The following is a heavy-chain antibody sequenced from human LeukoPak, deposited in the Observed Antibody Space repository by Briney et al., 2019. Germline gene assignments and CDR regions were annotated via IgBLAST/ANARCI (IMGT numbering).Heavy chain of an antibody. CDR2: INPNSGGT. CDR3: ARDFLAAAGTMDV. J-gene: IGHJ6*04. V-gene: IGHV1-2*02. Sequence: GASVKVSCKASGYTFTGYYMHWVRQAPGQGLEWMGWINPNSGGTNYAQKFQGRVTMTRDTSISTAYMELSRLRSDDTAVYYCARDFLAAAGTMDVWGKGTTVTVSS. CDR1: GYTFTGYY. D-gene: IGHD6-13*01.